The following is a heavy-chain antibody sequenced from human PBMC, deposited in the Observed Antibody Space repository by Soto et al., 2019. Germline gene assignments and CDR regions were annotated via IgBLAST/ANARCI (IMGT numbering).Heavy chain of an antibody. CDR1: GGSVSSGSYY. CDR2: IYYSGST. Sequence: SETLPLTCTVSGGSVSSGSYYWSWIRQPPGKGLEWIGYIYYSGSTNYNPSLKSRVTISVDTSKNQFSLKLSSVTAADTAVYYCASLSWGVNYYDSSGYNYWGQGTLVTVSS. CDR3: ASLSWGVNYYDSSGYNY. V-gene: IGHV4-61*01. J-gene: IGHJ4*02. D-gene: IGHD3-22*01.